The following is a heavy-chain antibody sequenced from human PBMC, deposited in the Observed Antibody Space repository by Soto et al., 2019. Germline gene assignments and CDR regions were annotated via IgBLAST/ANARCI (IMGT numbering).Heavy chain of an antibody. CDR2: IVVGSGNT. CDR1: GFTFTSSA. CDR3: AAGGSSFHGMDV. V-gene: IGHV1-58*01. D-gene: IGHD2-15*01. Sequence: SVKVSCKACGFTFTSSAVQWVRQARGQRLEWIGWIVVGSGNTNYAQKFQERVTITRDMSTSTAYMELSSLRSEDTAVYYCAAGGSSFHGMDVWGQGTTVTVSS. J-gene: IGHJ6*02.